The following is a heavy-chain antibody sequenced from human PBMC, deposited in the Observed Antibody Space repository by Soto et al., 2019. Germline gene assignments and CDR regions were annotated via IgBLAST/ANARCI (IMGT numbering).Heavy chain of an antibody. CDR1: GGSMSENDYY. V-gene: IGHV4-30-4*01. CDR3: ARGIVRGGFDI. CDR2: IYDTWTT. D-gene: IGHD3-10*02. J-gene: IGHJ3*02. Sequence: QVQLQEAGPGLVRPSQTLSLTCTVAGGSMSENDYYWSWLRQSPGQGLQWIGYIYDTWTTSYSPSLKRRVTMSADKSRNQFSLTLTSVTAADTALYFCARGIVRGGFDIWGQGTLVTVSS.